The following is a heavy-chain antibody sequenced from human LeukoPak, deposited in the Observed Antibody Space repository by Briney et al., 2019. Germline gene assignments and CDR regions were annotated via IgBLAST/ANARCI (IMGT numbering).Heavy chain of an antibody. CDR2: ISGSSSYI. J-gene: IGHJ4*02. V-gene: IGHV3-21*01. Sequence: GGSLRLSCAASGFTFSSYSMNWVGQAPGKGLEWVSSISGSSSYIYYADSEKGRFTISRDNAKNSLYLQMNSLRAEDTAVYYCARDYYGSGSLDYWGQGTLVTVSS. CDR3: ARDYYGSGSLDY. CDR1: GFTFSSYS. D-gene: IGHD3-10*01.